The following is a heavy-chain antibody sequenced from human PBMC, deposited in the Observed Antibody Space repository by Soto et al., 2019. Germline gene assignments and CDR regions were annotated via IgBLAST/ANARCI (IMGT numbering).Heavy chain of an antibody. V-gene: IGHV1-69*01. J-gene: IGHJ6*02. Sequence: QVQLVQSGAEVRKPGSSVTVSCKASGGTFSNYAISWVRQAPGQGLEWMGGIIPIVGTGSYAQKFQGRVTITADEPTTTADMELSSLRFADTAVYYCARVVILVPTASTHYYYHMDVWGPGTTVTVSS. CDR1: GGTFSNYA. D-gene: IGHD2-2*01. CDR2: IIPIVGTG. CDR3: ARVVILVPTASTHYYYHMDV.